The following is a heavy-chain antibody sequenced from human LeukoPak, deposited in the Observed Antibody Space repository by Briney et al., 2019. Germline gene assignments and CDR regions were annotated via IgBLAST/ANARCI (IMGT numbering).Heavy chain of an antibody. CDR1: GFTFSRKA. CDR3: AKRSSGNYFDD. Sequence: GGSLRLSCAAAGFTFSRKAMSWVRPAPGKGLEWVAAITGSGKRTYYAASVKGRFTISRDNSKNTLYLQMNSLRAEDTAVYYCAKRSSGNYFDDWGQGSLVTVSS. D-gene: IGHD6-19*01. J-gene: IGHJ4*02. V-gene: IGHV3-23*01. CDR2: ITGSGKRT.